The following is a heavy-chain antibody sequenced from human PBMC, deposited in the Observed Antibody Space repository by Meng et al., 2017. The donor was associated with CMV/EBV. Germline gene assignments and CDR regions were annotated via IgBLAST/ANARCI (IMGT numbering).Heavy chain of an antibody. J-gene: IGHJ5*01. V-gene: IGHV3-30*04. D-gene: IGHD2-2*02. CDR3: AGEAVRGYIVVIPAAISWFDS. CDR1: GDA. Sequence: GDAMERVRQARGEGLEWVAVMSYDGSRKYYADCVTGKYTHSRKNSESTLNLQMNSMRVKDLAVFYCAGEAVRGYIVVIPAAISWFDSWGQGTLVTVSS. CDR2: MSYDGSRK.